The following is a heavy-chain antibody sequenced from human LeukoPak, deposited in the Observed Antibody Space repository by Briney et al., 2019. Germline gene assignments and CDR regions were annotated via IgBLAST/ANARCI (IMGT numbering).Heavy chain of an antibody. CDR1: GFTFNDDT. D-gene: IGHD3-3*01. CDR3: ASEVGYRSLGY. Sequence: GGPLRLSCAASGFTFNDDTMHWVRQTPGRGLEWVSFITWKTHRTNYADSVKGRFTVSRDNRKDSLYLQMNSLSTEDTGLYHCASEVGYRSLGYLGQGTLVTVSS. V-gene: IGHV3-43*01. CDR2: ITWKTHRT. J-gene: IGHJ4*02.